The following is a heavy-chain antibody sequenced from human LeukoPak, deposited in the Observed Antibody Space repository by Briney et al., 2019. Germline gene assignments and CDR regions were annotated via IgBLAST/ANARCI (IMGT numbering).Heavy chain of an antibody. D-gene: IGHD6-25*01. CDR1: GFSFSSYS. CDR2: ISGSSSAI. V-gene: IGHV3-48*04. Sequence: GGFLRLSCAASGFSFSSYSINWVRQAPGKGLEWVSHISGSSSAIYYTDSVKGRFTISRDNGNNLLFLQMNSLRAEDTALYYCARDGGAGTPWAFDIWGQGTMVTVSS. J-gene: IGHJ3*02. CDR3: ARDGGAGTPWAFDI.